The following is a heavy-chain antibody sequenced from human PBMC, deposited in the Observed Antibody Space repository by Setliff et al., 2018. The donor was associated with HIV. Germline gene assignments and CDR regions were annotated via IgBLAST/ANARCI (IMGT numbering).Heavy chain of an antibody. J-gene: IGHJ5*02. CDR3: VGDHDSDFSGYPDWFDP. V-gene: IGHV4-39*01. CDR1: GDSVNDRSYF. D-gene: IGHD3-22*01. Sequence: KPSETLSLTCTVPGDSVNDRSYFWGWIRQPTGKGLEWIGTFYYNGDSSYNPSLKSRVTISVDTSKIQFSLTLSSVTAASTAVYYCVGDHDSDFSGYPDWFDPWGQGILVTVSS. CDR2: FYYNGDS.